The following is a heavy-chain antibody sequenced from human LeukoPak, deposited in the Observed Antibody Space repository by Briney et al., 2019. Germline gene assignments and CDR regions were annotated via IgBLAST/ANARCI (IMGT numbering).Heavy chain of an antibody. D-gene: IGHD3-22*01. J-gene: IGHJ3*02. CDR2: ISAYNGNT. CDR3: AGVLKLRTYYYDSSGHSAFDI. CDR1: GYTFTSYG. Sequence: GASVKVSCKASGYTFTSYGISWVRQAPGQGLEWMGWISAYNGNTNYAQKLQGRVTMTTDTSTSTAYMELRSLRSDDTAVYYCAGVLKLRTYYYDSSGHSAFDIWGQGTMVTVSS. V-gene: IGHV1-18*01.